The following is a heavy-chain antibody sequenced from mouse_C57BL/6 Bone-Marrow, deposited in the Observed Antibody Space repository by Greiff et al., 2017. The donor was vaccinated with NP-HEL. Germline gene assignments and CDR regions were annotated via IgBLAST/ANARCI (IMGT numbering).Heavy chain of an antibody. CDR3: AVKFITTVVDHFDY. V-gene: IGHV1-42*01. J-gene: IGHJ2*01. D-gene: IGHD1-1*01. CDR2: INPSTGGT. CDR1: GYSFTGYY. Sequence: VQLKESGPELVKPGASVKISCKASGYSFTGYYMNWVKQSPEKSLEWIGEINPSTGGTTYNQKFKAKATLTVDKSSSTAYMQLKSLTSEDSAVYYCAVKFITTVVDHFDYWGQGTTLTVSS.